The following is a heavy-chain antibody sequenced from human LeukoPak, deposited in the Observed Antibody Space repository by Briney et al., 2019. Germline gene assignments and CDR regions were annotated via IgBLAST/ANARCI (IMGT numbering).Heavy chain of an antibody. CDR1: GITLSNYG. V-gene: IGHV3-23*01. Sequence: GGSLRLSCAVSGITLSNYGMSWVRQAPGKGLEWVAGISGSGGGTNYADSVKGRFTVSRDNPKNTLYLQMNSLRAEDTAVYFCAKRGVAIRVILVGFHKEAYYFDSWGQGALVTVSS. J-gene: IGHJ4*02. CDR3: AKRGVAIRVILVGFHKEAYYFDS. D-gene: IGHD3-22*01. CDR2: ISGSGGGT.